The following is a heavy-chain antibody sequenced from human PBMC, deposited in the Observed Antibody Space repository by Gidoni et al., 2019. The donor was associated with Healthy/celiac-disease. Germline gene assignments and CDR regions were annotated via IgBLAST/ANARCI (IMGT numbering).Heavy chain of an antibody. J-gene: IGHJ4*02. D-gene: IGHD5-12*01. Sequence: QVQLVESGGGVVQPGRSLRLSCAASGLTFSSYGMHWVRQAPGKGLEWVAVIWYDGSNKYYADSVKGRFTISRDNSKNTLYLQMNSLRAEDTAVYYCARDRGDGYNLEVHYWGQGTLVTVSS. V-gene: IGHV3-33*01. CDR2: IWYDGSNK. CDR3: ARDRGDGYNLEVHY. CDR1: GLTFSSYG.